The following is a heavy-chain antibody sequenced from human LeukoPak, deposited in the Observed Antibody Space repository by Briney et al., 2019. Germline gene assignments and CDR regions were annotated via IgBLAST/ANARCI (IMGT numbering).Heavy chain of an antibody. V-gene: IGHV4-38-2*01. CDR1: GYSIRSGYQ. CDR3: ARAEINDYNRY. D-gene: IGHD4-11*01. Sequence: SETLSLTCSVSGYSIRSGYQWGWIRQAPGKGLEWIGSINYSGRTYDNPSLKSRVTISIDTSKNQILLKLRSTTAADTAHYYCARAEINDYNRYWGQGILVIVSS. CDR2: INYSGRT. J-gene: IGHJ4*02.